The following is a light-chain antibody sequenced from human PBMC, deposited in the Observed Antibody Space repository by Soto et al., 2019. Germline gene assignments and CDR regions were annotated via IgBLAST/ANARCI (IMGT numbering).Light chain of an antibody. Sequence: QSALTQPRSVSGSPGQSVTISCTGTSSDVGGYTYVSWYQQHPGKAPKLLIYDVNQRPSGVPDRFSGSKSGNTASLTISGLQAEDEADYSCCSYAGSYTFLVFGGGTKLTVL. V-gene: IGLV2-11*01. CDR3: CSYAGSYTFLV. J-gene: IGLJ3*02. CDR2: DVN. CDR1: SSDVGGYTY.